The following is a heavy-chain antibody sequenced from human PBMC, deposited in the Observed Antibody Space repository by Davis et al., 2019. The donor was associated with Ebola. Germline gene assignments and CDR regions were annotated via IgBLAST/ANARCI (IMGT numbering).Heavy chain of an antibody. J-gene: IGHJ6*03. D-gene: IGHD6-13*01. Sequence: ASVKVSCKASGYTFTGYYMHWVRQAPGQGLEWMGWINPKSGGTNYAQKFQGRVTMTRDTSISTAYMELSRLTSDDTAVYYCAREDGHYSSSWYVNYYYYYMDVWGKGTTVTVSS. CDR1: GYTFTGYY. CDR2: INPKSGGT. V-gene: IGHV1-2*02. CDR3: AREDGHYSSSWYVNYYYYYMDV.